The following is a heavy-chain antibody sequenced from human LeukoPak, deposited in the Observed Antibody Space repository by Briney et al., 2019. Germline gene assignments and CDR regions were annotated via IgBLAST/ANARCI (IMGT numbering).Heavy chain of an antibody. CDR1: GYRFTSYW. CDR2: IFPSDSDT. Sequence: GESLKISCKGSGYRFTSYWIAWVRQTPGKGLEWMGIIFPSDSDTRYSPSFQGQVTISADKSISTAYLQWSSLKASDTAMYYCARPGGYGISYYFDYWGQGTLVTVSS. CDR3: ARPGGYGISYYFDY. J-gene: IGHJ4*02. D-gene: IGHD4-17*01. V-gene: IGHV5-51*01.